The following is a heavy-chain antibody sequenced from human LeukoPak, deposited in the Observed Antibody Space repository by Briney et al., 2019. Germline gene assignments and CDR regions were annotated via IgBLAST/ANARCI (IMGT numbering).Heavy chain of an antibody. Sequence: SETLSLTCAVYGGSFSGYYWSWIRQPPGKGLEWIGEINHSGSTNYNPSLKSRVTISVDTSKNQFSLKLSSVTAADTAVYYCARRSQYNWNDSFAFDYWGQGTLVTVSS. V-gene: IGHV4-34*01. CDR3: ARRSQYNWNDSFAFDY. CDR1: GGSFSGYY. CDR2: INHSGST. D-gene: IGHD1-1*01. J-gene: IGHJ4*02.